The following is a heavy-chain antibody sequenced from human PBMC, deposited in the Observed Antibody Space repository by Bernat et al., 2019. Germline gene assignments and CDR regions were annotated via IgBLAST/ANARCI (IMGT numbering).Heavy chain of an antibody. CDR1: GFTFSNAW. CDR3: ARAGYYRFDY. V-gene: IGHV3-15*07. Sequence: EVQLVESGGGLVKPGGSLRLSCAASGFTFSNAWMNWVRQAPGKGLEWVGRIKSKTDGGTTDYAAPMKGRFTISRDNAKNTLFLQMNSLGAEDTAVYYCARAGYYRFDYWGQGTLVTVSS. CDR2: IKSKTDGGTT. J-gene: IGHJ4*02. D-gene: IGHD3-3*01.